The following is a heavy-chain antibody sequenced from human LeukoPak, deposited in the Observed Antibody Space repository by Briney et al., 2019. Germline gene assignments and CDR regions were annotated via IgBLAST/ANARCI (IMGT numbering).Heavy chain of an antibody. J-gene: IGHJ4*02. CDR1: GFTFSSYS. CDR2: ISSSSSYI. CDR3: AAEDHRRGYSYGVFDY. D-gene: IGHD5-18*01. V-gene: IGHV3-21*01. Sequence: GSLRLSCAASGFTFSSYSMNWVRQAPGKGLEWVSSISSSSSYIYYADSVKGRFTTSRDNAKNSLYLQMNSLRAEDTAVYYCAAEDHRRGYSYGVFDYWGQGTLVTVSS.